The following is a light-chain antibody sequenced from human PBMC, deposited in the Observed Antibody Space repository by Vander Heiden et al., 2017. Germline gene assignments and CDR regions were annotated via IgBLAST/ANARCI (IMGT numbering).Light chain of an antibody. CDR2: GAS. V-gene: IGKV3-20*01. CDR3: QRYGSS. CDR1: QSVSSSY. J-gene: IGKJ4*01. Sequence: ELVLTPPPATLSLSPGERATLSCRASQSVSSSYLAWYQQKPGQAPRLLIYGASSRATGIPDRCSGSGSGTDFTRTISRLEPEDYAVYYCQRYGSSFGEGTKVEIK.